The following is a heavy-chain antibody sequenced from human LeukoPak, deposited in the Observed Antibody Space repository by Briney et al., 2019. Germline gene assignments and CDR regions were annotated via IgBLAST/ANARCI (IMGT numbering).Heavy chain of an antibody. CDR3: ARDLISITMVRGVPHNWFDP. CDR1: GYTFTGYY. J-gene: IGHJ5*02. D-gene: IGHD3-10*01. V-gene: IGHV1-2*02. Sequence: ASVKVSCKASGYTFTGYYMHWVRQAPGQGLERMGWINPNSGGTNYAQKLQGRVTMTRDTSISTAYMELSRLRSDDTAVYYCARDLISITMVRGVPHNWFDPWGQGTLVTVSS. CDR2: INPNSGGT.